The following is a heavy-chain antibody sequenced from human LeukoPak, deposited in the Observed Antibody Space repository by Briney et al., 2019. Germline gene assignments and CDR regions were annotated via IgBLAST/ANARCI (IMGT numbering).Heavy chain of an antibody. D-gene: IGHD5-12*01. CDR1: GYTFTSYG. J-gene: IGHJ4*02. Sequence: GASVKVSCKASGYTFTSYGISWVRQAPGQGLEWMGWISAYNGNTNYAQKLQGRVTMTTDTSTSTAYMELRSLRSDDTAVYYCARAEEVAIGPYYFDYWGQGTLVTVSS. CDR2: ISAYNGNT. V-gene: IGHV1-18*01. CDR3: ARAEEVAIGPYYFDY.